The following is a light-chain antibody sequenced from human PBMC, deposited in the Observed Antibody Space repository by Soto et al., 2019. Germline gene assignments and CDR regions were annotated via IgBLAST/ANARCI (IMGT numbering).Light chain of an antibody. J-gene: IGKJ5*01. Sequence: DIQMTQSPSSLSASVGDRVAITCQASQDISNYLNWYQQKPGKAPKLLIYDASNLQTGVPSRFSGSGSGTDFTFTISSLQPEDIATYYCQQFENLPPITFGQGTRLDIK. CDR3: QQFENLPPIT. V-gene: IGKV1-33*01. CDR2: DAS. CDR1: QDISNY.